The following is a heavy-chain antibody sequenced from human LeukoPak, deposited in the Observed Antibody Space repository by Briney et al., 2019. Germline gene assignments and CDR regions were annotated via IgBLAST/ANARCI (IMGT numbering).Heavy chain of an antibody. Sequence: GASVKVSCKASGYTFTGYYMHWVRQAPGQGLERMGWINPNSGGTNYAQKFQGRVTITADESTSTAYMELSSLRSEDTAVYYCARERWDRNSGSYFDYWGQGTLVTVSS. CDR3: ARERWDRNSGSYFDY. CDR1: GYTFTGYY. J-gene: IGHJ4*02. CDR2: INPNSGGT. D-gene: IGHD3-10*01. V-gene: IGHV1-2*02.